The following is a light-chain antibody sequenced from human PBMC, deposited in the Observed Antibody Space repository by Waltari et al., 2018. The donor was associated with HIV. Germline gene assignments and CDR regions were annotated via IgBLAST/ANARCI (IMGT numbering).Light chain of an antibody. V-gene: IGKV1-NL1*01. CDR2: AAS. Sequence: DIQLTQSPASLSASVGDRVTITCRASQAISNSIAWYQQRPGKAPRLLLFAASRLETGVTSRFIGSGSGTFFTLTITSLQPGDFATDYCQQYYSTTTWTFGQGTRVE. CDR1: QAISNS. J-gene: IGKJ1*01. CDR3: QQYYSTTTWT.